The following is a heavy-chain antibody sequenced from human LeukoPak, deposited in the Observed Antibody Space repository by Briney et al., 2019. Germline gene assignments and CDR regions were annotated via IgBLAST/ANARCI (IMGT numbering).Heavy chain of an antibody. CDR1: GFTFSSFG. D-gene: IGHD3-10*01. CDR3: ARGDYYGSGSYYPFDY. V-gene: IGHV3-33*01. CDR2: IWYDGSN. J-gene: IGHJ4*02. Sequence: GGSLRLSCAASGFTFSSFGMHWVRQAPGKGLEWVAVIWYDGSNNADSVKGRFTISRDNSKNTLYLQMNSLRAEDTAVYYCARGDYYGSGSYYPFDYWGQGTLVTVSS.